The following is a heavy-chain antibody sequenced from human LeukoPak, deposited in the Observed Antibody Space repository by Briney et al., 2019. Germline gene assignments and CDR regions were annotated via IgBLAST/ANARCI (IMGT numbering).Heavy chain of an antibody. CDR3: ARDYAEGSGAYFDY. CDR1: GGSLSSYY. Sequence: PSETLSLTCTVSGGSLSSYYWSWIRQPAGKGLEWIGRIYTSGSTNYNPSLKSRGTMSVDTSKNQFSLKLSSVTAADTAVYYCARDYAEGSGAYFDYWGQGTLVTVSS. V-gene: IGHV4-4*07. D-gene: IGHD3-16*01. J-gene: IGHJ4*02. CDR2: IYTSGST.